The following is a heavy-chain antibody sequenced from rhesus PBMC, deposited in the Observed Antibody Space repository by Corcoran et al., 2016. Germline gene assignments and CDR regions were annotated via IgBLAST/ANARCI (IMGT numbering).Heavy chain of an antibody. Sequence: QVTLKESGPALGKPTQTLTLTCPFSGFSISPSGMGVGWIRQPPGKALEWLALIYWDDDKFYNTSLKSRLTISKDTSKNQVVLTMTNMDPVDTATYYCARRREELQAFDYWGQGVLVTVSS. J-gene: IGHJ4*01. CDR1: GFSISPSGMG. D-gene: IGHD1-44*01. V-gene: IGHV2-174*01. CDR3: ARRREELQAFDY. CDR2: IYWDDDK.